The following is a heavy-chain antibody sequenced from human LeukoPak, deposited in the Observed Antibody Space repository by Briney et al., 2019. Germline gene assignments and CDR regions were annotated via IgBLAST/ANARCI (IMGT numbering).Heavy chain of an antibody. CDR3: ARHSGAGTGFVY. Sequence: NPSETLSLTCTVSGGSTSSYYWSWIRQPPGKGLEWNGYIYYSGSTNYNPSLKSRLTISIDTSKNQFSLKLSSVTAADTAVYYCARHSGAGTGFVYWGQGTLVTVSS. CDR2: IYYSGST. CDR1: GGSTSSYY. J-gene: IGHJ4*02. V-gene: IGHV4-59*08. D-gene: IGHD6-19*01.